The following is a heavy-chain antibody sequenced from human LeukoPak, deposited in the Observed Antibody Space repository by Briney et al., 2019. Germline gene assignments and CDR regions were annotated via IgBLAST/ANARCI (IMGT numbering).Heavy chain of an antibody. CDR3: ARRSYGSGSYYNFYYFDY. CDR1: GGTFTSYD. J-gene: IGHJ4*02. Sequence: ASVKVSCKASGGTFTSYDINWVRQATGQGLEWMGWMNPNSGNTGYAQKFQGRVTITRNTSISTAYMELSSLRSEDTAVYYCARRSYGSGSYYNFYYFDYWGQGTLVTVSS. V-gene: IGHV1-8*03. CDR2: MNPNSGNT. D-gene: IGHD3-10*01.